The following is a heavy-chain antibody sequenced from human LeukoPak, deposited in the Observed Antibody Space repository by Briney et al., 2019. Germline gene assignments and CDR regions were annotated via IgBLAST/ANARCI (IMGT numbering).Heavy chain of an antibody. V-gene: IGHV1-3*01. D-gene: IGHD3-10*01. CDR2: INAGNGNT. J-gene: IGHJ4*02. Sequence: ASVKVSCKAPGYTFTSYAMHWVRQAPGQRLEWMGWINAGNGNTKYSQKFRGRVTITRDTSASTAYMELSSLRSEDTAVYYCARDRGVTMVRGVIDSFDYWGQGTLVTISS. CDR3: ARDRGVTMVRGVIDSFDY. CDR1: GYTFTSYA.